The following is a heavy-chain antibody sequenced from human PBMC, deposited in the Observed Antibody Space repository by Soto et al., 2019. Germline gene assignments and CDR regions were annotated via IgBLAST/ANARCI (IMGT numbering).Heavy chain of an antibody. J-gene: IGHJ2*01. CDR3: ARAPSRGSDWARYLDL. CDR2: ISGSSSNI. V-gene: IGHV3-48*01. Sequence: EVQLVESGGGLVQPGGSLRLSCAASGFSFSNYAMDWVRQAPGKGLEWVSYISGSSSNIRYADSVKGRFTISRDNDKSSVYLQMNSLRADDTAVYYCARAPSRGSDWARYLDLWGRGTLVTVSS. D-gene: IGHD1-26*01. CDR1: GFSFSNYA.